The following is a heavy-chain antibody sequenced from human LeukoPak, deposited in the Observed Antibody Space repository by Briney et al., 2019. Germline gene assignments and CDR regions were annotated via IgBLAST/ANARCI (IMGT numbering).Heavy chain of an antibody. CDR3: ARGIDEWLYLNY. D-gene: IGHD3-3*01. CDR2: ISYDGNNK. CDR1: GFTFSSCA. Sequence: GRSLRLSCAASGFTFSSCAMHRVRQAPGKGLEWVATISYDGNNKYYADSVKGRFTISRDNSKNTLYLQMNSLRAEDTAVYYCARGIDEWLYLNYWGQGALVTVSS. J-gene: IGHJ4*02. V-gene: IGHV3-30-3*01.